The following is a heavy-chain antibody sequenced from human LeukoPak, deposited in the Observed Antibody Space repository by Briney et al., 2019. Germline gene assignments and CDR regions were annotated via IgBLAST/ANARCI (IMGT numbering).Heavy chain of an antibody. J-gene: IGHJ4*02. CDR3: ARGDVDTAIGY. V-gene: IGHV1-69*04. CDR2: IIPILGIA. Sequence: ASVKVSCKASGGTFSSYAISWVRQAPGQGLEWMGRIIPILGIANYAQKFQGRVTITADKSTSTAYMELSSLRSEDTAVYYCARGDVDTAIGYWGQGTLVTVSS. D-gene: IGHD5-18*01. CDR1: GGTFSSYA.